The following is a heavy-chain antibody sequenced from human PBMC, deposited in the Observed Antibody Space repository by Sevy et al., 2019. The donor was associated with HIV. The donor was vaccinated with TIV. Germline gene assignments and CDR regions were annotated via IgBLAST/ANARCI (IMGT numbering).Heavy chain of an antibody. D-gene: IGHD3-10*01. J-gene: IGHJ5*02. CDR1: GGSIISSSYY. Sequence: SETLSLTCTVSGGSIISSSYYWGWIRQPPGKGLEWIGSIYYSGSTYYNPSLKSRVTISVDTSKNQFSLKLSSVTAADTAVYYCARHAKGRITMVRGVGSNRFEPWGQGTLVTVSS. CDR3: ARHAKGRITMVRGVGSNRFEP. CDR2: IYYSGST. V-gene: IGHV4-39*01.